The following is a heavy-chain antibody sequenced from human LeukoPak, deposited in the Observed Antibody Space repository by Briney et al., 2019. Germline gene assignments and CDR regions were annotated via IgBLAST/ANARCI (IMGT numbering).Heavy chain of an antibody. CDR2: IIPILGIA. CDR1: GGTFSSYT. D-gene: IGHD3-22*01. V-gene: IGHV1-69*02. Sequence: GSSVKVSCKASGGTFSSYTISWVRQAPGQGLEWMGRIIPILGIANYAQKFQGRVTITADKSTSTAYMELSSLRSEDTAVYYCASAHYDSCGYLDYWGQGTLVTVSS. J-gene: IGHJ4*02. CDR3: ASAHYDSCGYLDY.